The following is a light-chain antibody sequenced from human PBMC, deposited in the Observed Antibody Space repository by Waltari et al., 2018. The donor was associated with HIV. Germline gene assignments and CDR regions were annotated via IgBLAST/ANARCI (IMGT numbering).Light chain of an antibody. Sequence: QSALTQPASVSGSPGQSITISCTGTSSDFGYYNSVSWYQHHPGKAPNVMIYEVSNRPSGVSDRFSGSKSGNTASLTISGLQAEDEADYFCTSYISSSSPVFGGGTKLTVL. CDR1: SSDFGYYNS. J-gene: IGLJ3*02. V-gene: IGLV2-14*01. CDR3: TSYISSSSPV. CDR2: EVS.